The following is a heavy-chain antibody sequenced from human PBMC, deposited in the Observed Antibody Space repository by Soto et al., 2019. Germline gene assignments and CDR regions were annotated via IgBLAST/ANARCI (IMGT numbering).Heavy chain of an antibody. D-gene: IGHD2-15*01. J-gene: IGHJ3*02. Sequence: ASVKVSCKASGYTFTSYAMHWVRQAPGQRLEWMGWINAGNGNTKYSQKFQGRVTITRDTSASTAYMELSSLRSEDTAVYYCARDVYGSGGSCYSSGAFDIWGQGTMVTVS. CDR3: ARDVYGSGGSCYSSGAFDI. CDR2: INAGNGNT. CDR1: GYTFTSYA. V-gene: IGHV1-3*01.